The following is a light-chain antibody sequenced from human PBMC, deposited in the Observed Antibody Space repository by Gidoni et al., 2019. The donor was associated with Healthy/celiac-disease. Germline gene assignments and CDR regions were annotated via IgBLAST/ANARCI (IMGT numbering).Light chain of an antibody. Sequence: QSVLTQPPSVSGSPGQRVTISCTGSSSNIGAGYDVHWYQQLPGTAPKLLIYGNSKRPAGVPDRFSGSKSGTSASLDITGLQAEDEADYYCQAYDSSLSVVFGGGTKLTVL. CDR1: SSNIGAGYD. V-gene: IGLV1-40*01. J-gene: IGLJ2*01. CDR3: QAYDSSLSVV. CDR2: GNS.